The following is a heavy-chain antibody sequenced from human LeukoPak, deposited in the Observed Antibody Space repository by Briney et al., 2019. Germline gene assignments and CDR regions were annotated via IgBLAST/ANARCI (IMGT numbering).Heavy chain of an antibody. CDR2: IYYSGSA. CDR3: ARDVGTALVTGDY. J-gene: IGHJ4*02. V-gene: IGHV4-59*12. D-gene: IGHD5-18*01. CDR1: GGSISSYY. Sequence: SETLSLTCTVSGGSISSYYWSWIRQPPGKGLEWIGYIYYSGSANYNPSLKSRVTISVDKSKNQPSLKLISVTAADTAVYYCARDVGTALVTGDYWGQGTLVTVSS.